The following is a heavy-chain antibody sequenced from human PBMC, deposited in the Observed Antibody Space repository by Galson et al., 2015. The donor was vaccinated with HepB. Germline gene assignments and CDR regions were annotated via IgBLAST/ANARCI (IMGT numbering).Heavy chain of an antibody. D-gene: IGHD2-21*02. CDR2: IYYSGST. CDR3: AEGNDFYYYGMDV. Sequence: SETLSLTCTVSGGSISSYYWSWIRQPPGKGLEWIGYIYYSGSTNYNPSLKSRVTISVDTSKNQFSLKLSSVTAADTAVYYCAEGNDFYYYGMDVWGQGTTVTVSS. V-gene: IGHV4-59*08. J-gene: IGHJ6*02. CDR1: GGSISSYY.